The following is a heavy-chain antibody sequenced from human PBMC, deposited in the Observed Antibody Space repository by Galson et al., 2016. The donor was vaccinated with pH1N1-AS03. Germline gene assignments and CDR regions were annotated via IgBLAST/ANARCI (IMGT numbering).Heavy chain of an antibody. J-gene: IGHJ5*02. V-gene: IGHV1-46*01. CDR1: GYTFTTYC. Sequence: SVKVSCKASGYTFTTYCIHWVRQAPGQGLEWMGMINPSGGKTTYAQKFQGRVTMTRDTSTSTVYMELSSLRSEDTAVYYCARDIHATQDDLWRMFDPWGQGTLVIVSS. CDR2: INPSGGKT. D-gene: IGHD3-3*01. CDR3: ARDIHATQDDLWRMFDP.